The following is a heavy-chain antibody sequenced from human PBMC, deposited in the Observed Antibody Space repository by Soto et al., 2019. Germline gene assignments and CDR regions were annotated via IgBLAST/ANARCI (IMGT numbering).Heavy chain of an antibody. V-gene: IGHV1-18*04. J-gene: IGHJ4*02. D-gene: IGHD3-22*01. Sequence: QVQLVQSGAEVKKPGASVKVSCKASGYTFTSYVISWVRQAPGQGLEWMGWISAYNGNTNYAQKLQGRVTMTTDTSTSTAYMELRSLRSDDTAVYYCARVGSGYYDSSGYYETLFDYWGPGTLVTVSS. CDR3: ARVGSGYYDSSGYYETLFDY. CDR2: ISAYNGNT. CDR1: GYTFTSYV.